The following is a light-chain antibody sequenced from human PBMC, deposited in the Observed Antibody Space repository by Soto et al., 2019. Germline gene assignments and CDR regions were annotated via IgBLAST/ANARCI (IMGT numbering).Light chain of an antibody. V-gene: IGKV3-20*01. CDR3: QQYGTSPHT. J-gene: IGKJ2*01. CDR2: ATS. Sequence: EIVLTQSPDTLSLSPGERATLSCRASQSVSSSHLGWYQLKPGQAPRLLIYATSRRATGIPDRFSGSGSGTDFSLTIIRLEPDDFAVYYCQQYGTSPHTFGQGTKVEIK. CDR1: QSVSSSH.